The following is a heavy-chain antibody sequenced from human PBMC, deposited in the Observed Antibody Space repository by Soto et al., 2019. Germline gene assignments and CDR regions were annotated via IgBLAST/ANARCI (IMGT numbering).Heavy chain of an antibody. CDR1: GFTFSNFA. D-gene: IGHD2-2*01. V-gene: IGHV3-23*01. J-gene: IGHJ4*02. CDR3: AKGPTLVFPQLGN. Sequence: EVQLLESGGGLVQPGGSLRLSCAASGFTFSNFAMSWVRQAPGKGLEWVSAISGGATSTYYADIVKGRFTISRDNSKNMLSLQMNGLRVEDTALYYCAKGPTLVFPQLGNWGPGTLVTVSP. CDR2: ISGGATST.